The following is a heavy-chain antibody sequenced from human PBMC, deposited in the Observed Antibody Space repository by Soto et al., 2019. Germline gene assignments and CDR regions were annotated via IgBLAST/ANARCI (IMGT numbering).Heavy chain of an antibody. CDR1: GFSFTNTW. CDR3: TKDLTV. Sequence: GGSLRLSCAASGFSFTNTWMNWIRQIPGKGLEWVGRIKGKSQGDTTDYAAPVRGRFTISRDVSKNMLFLQMNSLKTEDTGVYYCTKDLTVGGQGTPVTVSS. J-gene: IGHJ4*02. D-gene: IGHD2-21*01. CDR2: IKGKSQGDTT. V-gene: IGHV3-15*07.